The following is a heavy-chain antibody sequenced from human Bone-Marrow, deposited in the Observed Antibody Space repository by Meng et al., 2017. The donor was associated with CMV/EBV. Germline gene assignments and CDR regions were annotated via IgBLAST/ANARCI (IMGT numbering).Heavy chain of an antibody. CDR1: GFTVNITH. V-gene: IGHV3-53*01. Sequence: GESLKISCVASGFTVNITHMNWVRQAPGKGLEWVSVICPGDFTHYADFVKGRFTISRDTSKNTLYLQMNSLRADDTALYYCVVGHDSRKVAFWGQGTLVTVSS. CDR2: ICPGDFT. CDR3: VVGHDSRKVAF. J-gene: IGHJ4*02. D-gene: IGHD2-15*01.